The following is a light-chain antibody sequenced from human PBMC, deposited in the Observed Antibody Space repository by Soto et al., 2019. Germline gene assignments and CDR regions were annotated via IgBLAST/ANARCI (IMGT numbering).Light chain of an antibody. V-gene: IGLV2-8*01. Sequence: QSVLTQPPSASGSPGQSVTISCTGTSSDVGNYNYVSWYQQHPGKAPKLIIYEVTKRPSGVPDRFSGSKSGNTASLTGSGLQAEDEADYYCSSYAGSNNLVFGGGTKLTVL. CDR1: SSDVGNYNY. CDR3: SSYAGSNNLV. CDR2: EVT. J-gene: IGLJ3*02.